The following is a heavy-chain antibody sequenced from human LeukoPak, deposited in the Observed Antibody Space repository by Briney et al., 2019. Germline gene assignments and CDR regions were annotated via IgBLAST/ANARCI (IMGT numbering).Heavy chain of an antibody. CDR3: ARRNRPNYSSYVDYPNNWFDP. CDR1: GGTFSSYA. D-gene: IGHD6-6*01. J-gene: IGHJ5*02. V-gene: IGHV1-69*13. Sequence: SVTVSCTASGGTFSSYAISWVRQAPGQGLEWMGGIIPIFGTANYAQKFQGRVTITADESTSTAYMELSSLRSEDTAVYYCARRNRPNYSSYVDYPNNWFDPWGQGTLVTVSS. CDR2: IIPIFGTA.